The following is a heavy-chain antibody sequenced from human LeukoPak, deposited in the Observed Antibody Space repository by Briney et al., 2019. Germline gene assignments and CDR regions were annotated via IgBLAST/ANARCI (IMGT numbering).Heavy chain of an antibody. CDR2: INPNSGGT. Sequence: ASVKVSCKASGYTFTGYYIHWVRQAPGQGLEWMGWINPNSGGTNYAQKFQGRVTMTRDTSISTAYMELSRLRSDDTAVYYCARDFNSDVLELRGGPVPTNWFDPWGLGTLVTVSS. J-gene: IGHJ5*02. CDR1: GYTFTGYY. V-gene: IGHV1-2*02. CDR3: ARDFNSDVLELRGGPVPTNWFDP. D-gene: IGHD1-7*01.